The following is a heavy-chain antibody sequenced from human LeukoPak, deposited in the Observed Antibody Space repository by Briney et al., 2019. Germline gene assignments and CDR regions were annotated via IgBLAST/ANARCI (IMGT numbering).Heavy chain of an antibody. CDR1: GFTFGDYA. Sequence: LRLSCTASGFTFGDYAMSWVRQAPGRGLEWVGFIRSKAYGGTTEYAASVKGRFTISRDDSKSIAYLQMNSLKTEDTAVYYCTRDNYGETIDYWGQGTLVTVSS. CDR2: IRSKAYGGTT. V-gene: IGHV3-49*04. J-gene: IGHJ4*02. CDR3: TRDNYGETIDY. D-gene: IGHD4-17*01.